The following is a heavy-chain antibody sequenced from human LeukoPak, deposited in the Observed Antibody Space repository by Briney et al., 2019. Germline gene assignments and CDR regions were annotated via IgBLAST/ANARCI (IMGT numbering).Heavy chain of an antibody. J-gene: IGHJ4*02. CDR3: AKDRLLWFGELLPPYYFDY. CDR2: IRYDGSNK. Sequence: PGGSLRLSCAASGFTISSYGMHWVRQAPGKGLEWVAFIRYDGSNKYYADSVKGRFTISRDNSKNTLYLQMNSLRAEDTAVYYCAKDRLLWFGELLPPYYFDYWGQGTLVTVSS. V-gene: IGHV3-30*02. CDR1: GFTISSYG. D-gene: IGHD3-10*01.